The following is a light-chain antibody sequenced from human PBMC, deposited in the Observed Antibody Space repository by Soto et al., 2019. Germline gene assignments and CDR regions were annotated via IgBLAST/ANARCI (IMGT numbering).Light chain of an antibody. CDR3: SSRTSGAILYV. CDR2: DVT. J-gene: IGLJ1*01. CDR1: NSDVGGHDY. V-gene: IGLV2-14*03. Sequence: QSALTQPASVSGSPGQSITISCTGTNSDVGGHDYVSWYQQHPGKAPKLLIYDVTNRPSGVSNRFSGSKSGNTASLTISGLQAEDEADYYCSSRTSGAILYVFGTGTKLTVL.